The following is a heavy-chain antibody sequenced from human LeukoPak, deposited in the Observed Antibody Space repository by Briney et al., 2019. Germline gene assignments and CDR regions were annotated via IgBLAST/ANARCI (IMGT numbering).Heavy chain of an antibody. CDR2: ISGSGGST. Sequence: GGPLRLSCAASGFTFNNYAMSWVRQAPGKGLEWVSGISGSGGSTYYADSVKGRFTISRDNSKNTLYLQMNSLTAEDTAVYCCAKDSVPYYYGSGSYPDYWGQGTLVTVSS. V-gene: IGHV3-23*01. CDR1: GFTFNNYA. J-gene: IGHJ4*02. D-gene: IGHD3-10*01. CDR3: AKDSVPYYYGSGSYPDY.